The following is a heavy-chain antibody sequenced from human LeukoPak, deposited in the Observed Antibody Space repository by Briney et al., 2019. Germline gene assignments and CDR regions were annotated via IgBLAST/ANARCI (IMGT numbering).Heavy chain of an antibody. J-gene: IGHJ4*02. CDR3: ANSQGTIFGVVDY. V-gene: IGHV3-23*01. CDR2: ISGNGVLT. CDR1: GFTFKSYL. Sequence: PGRSLRLSCSASGFTFKSYLMAWVRQAPGKGLEWISGISGNGVLTYYADSVKGRFTVSRDNSQNILHLQLNNVRAEDSAIYYCANSQGTIFGVVDYWGQGTLVTVSS. D-gene: IGHD3-3*01.